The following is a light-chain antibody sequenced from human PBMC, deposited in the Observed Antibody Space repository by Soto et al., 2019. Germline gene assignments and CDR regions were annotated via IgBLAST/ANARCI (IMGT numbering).Light chain of an antibody. J-gene: IGLJ2*01. Sequence: QSALTQPPSVSAAPGQRVTISCSGSNSNIGNNYVSWYQQFPGTAPKLLIYDNNKRPAGTPDRFSGSKSGTSATLGITGLQTGDEADYYCGTWDTSLSAGVFGGGTKLTVL. V-gene: IGLV1-51*01. CDR2: DNN. CDR1: NSNIGNNY. CDR3: GTWDTSLSAGV.